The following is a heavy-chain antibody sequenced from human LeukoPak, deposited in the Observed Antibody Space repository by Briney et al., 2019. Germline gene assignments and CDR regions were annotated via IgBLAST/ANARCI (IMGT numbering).Heavy chain of an antibody. J-gene: IGHJ4*02. Sequence: ASVKVSRKASGGTFSSYTISWVRQAPGQGLEWMGRIIPILGIANYAQKFQGRVTITADKSTSTAYMELSSLRSEDTAVYYCARDSHTTVTTFDYWGQGTLVTVSS. D-gene: IGHD4-17*01. CDR3: ARDSHTTVTTFDY. V-gene: IGHV1-69*04. CDR1: GGTFSSYT. CDR2: IIPILGIA.